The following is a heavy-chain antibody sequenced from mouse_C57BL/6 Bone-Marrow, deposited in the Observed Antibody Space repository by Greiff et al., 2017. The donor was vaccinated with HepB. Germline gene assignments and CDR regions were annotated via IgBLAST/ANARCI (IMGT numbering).Heavy chain of an antibody. V-gene: IGHV10-1*01. D-gene: IGHD1-1*01. Sequence: EVKLMESGGGLVQPKGSLKLSCAASGFSFNTYAMNWVRQAPGKGLEWVARIRSKSNNYATYYADSVKDRFTISRDDSESMLYLQMNNLKTEDTAMYYCVRSTTVVAHWYFDVWGTGTTVTVSS. CDR2: IRSKSNNYAT. CDR3: VRSTTVVAHWYFDV. J-gene: IGHJ1*03. CDR1: GFSFNTYA.